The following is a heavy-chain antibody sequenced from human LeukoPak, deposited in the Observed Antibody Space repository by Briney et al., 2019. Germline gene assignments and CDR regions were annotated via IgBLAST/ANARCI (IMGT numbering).Heavy chain of an antibody. D-gene: IGHD4-17*01. CDR2: ISGTGGNT. J-gene: IGHJ4*02. V-gene: IGHV3-23*01. CDR3: ARDSPNDYGDYFDY. Sequence: GGSLILSCAASGFTFRMYAMSWVRQAPGKGLEWVSSISGTGGNTYYADSVKGRFTISRDNAKNSLYLQMNSLRDEDTAVYYCARDSPNDYGDYFDYWGQGTLVTVSS. CDR1: GFTFRMYA.